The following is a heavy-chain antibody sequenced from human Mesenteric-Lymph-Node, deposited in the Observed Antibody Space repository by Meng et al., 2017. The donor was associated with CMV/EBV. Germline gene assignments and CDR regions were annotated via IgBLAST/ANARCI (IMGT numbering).Heavy chain of an antibody. CDR2: ISAYNGNT. CDR1: GYTFSSYG. Sequence: ASVKVSCKASGYTFSSYGITWVRQAPGQGLDWMGWISAYNGNTKYVQKLQGRVTMTTDTSTSTAYMELRSLRSDDTAVYYCARVVYPPDGYYGLDVWGQGTTVTVSS. J-gene: IGHJ6*02. V-gene: IGHV1-18*01. D-gene: IGHD6-6*01. CDR3: ARVVYPPDGYYGLDV.